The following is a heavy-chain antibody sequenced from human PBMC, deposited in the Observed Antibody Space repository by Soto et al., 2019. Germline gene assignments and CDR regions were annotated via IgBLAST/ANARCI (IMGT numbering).Heavy chain of an antibody. CDR1: GFTFSSYA. Sequence: EVQLLESGGGLVQPGGSLRLSCAASGFTFSSYAMSWVRQAPGKGLEWVSAISGSGGSTYYADSVKGRFTSSRDNSKNTLYLQMNSLGAEDKAVYYCSKDRPTMVRGVRPTNFDYWGQGTLVTVSS. CDR3: SKDRPTMVRGVRPTNFDY. V-gene: IGHV3-23*01. D-gene: IGHD3-10*01. CDR2: ISGSGGST. J-gene: IGHJ4*02.